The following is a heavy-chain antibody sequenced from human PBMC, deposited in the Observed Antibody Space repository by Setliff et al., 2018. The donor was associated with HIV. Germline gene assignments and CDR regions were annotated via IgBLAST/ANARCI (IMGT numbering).Heavy chain of an antibody. CDR2: IYWDDDK. CDR3: AHILQDPPSHFYYYFYMDV. J-gene: IGHJ6*03. D-gene: IGHD3-3*02. V-gene: IGHV2-5*02. CDR1: GFSLSSSGVV. Sequence: SGPTLGEPTQTLTLTCTVSGFSLSSSGVVVGWIRQPPGKALEWLALIYWDDDKRYSPSLKSRLTITKDTSKNQVVLTMTNMDPVDTATYYCAHILQDPPSHFYYYFYMDVWGKGTTVTV.